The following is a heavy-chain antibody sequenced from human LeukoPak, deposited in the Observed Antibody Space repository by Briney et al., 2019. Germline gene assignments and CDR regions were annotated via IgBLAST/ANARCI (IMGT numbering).Heavy chain of an antibody. CDR2: IIPILGVA. CDR3: ARSSRGPGGVPYYYGMDV. J-gene: IGHJ6*02. CDR1: GGTFSSYA. V-gene: IGHV1-69*04. Sequence: SVKVSCKASGGTFSSYAISWVRQAPGQGLEWMGRIIPILGVANYAQKFQGRVTITADKSTSTAYMELSSLRSEDTAVYYCARSSRGPGGVPYYYGMDVWGQGTTVTVSS. D-gene: IGHD2-8*02.